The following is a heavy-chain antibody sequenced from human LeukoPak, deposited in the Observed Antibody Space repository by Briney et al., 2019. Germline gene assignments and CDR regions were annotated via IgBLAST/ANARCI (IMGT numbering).Heavy chain of an antibody. J-gene: IGHJ4*02. D-gene: IGHD2-21*01. Sequence: SQTLSLTCTVSGGSISSGGYYWSWIRQHPGKGLEWVGYIYYSGSTSYNPSLKSRVTISVDTSKNQFSLKLSSVTAADTAVYYCARFESLYLWTRFDYWGQGTLVTVSS. CDR2: IYYSGST. V-gene: IGHV4-31*03. CDR3: ARFESLYLWTRFDY. CDR1: GGSISSGGYY.